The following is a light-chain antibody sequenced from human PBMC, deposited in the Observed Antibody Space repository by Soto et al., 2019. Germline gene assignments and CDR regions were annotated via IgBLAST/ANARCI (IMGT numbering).Light chain of an antibody. CDR1: QSVTSNY. V-gene: IGKV3-20*01. CDR3: QQYGSSPWT. J-gene: IGKJ1*01. Sequence: EIVLTQSPGTLSLSPGERATLSCRASQSVTSNYLAWYQQKPGQAPRLLIYDASNRATGIPARFSGSGSGTDFTLTISRLEPEDFAVYYCQQYGSSPWTFGQGTKVDIK. CDR2: DAS.